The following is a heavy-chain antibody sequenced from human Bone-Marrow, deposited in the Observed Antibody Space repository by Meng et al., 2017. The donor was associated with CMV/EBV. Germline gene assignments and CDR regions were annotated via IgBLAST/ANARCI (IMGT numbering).Heavy chain of an antibody. CDR1: GYTFTSYD. Sequence: ASVKVSCKASGYTFTSYDINWVRQATGQGLEWMGWISAHNGKTKYAQRVQGRLTLTTDTSTSTAYMDLRSLRSDDTAVYYCARDHYYDSSGYSNAFDIWGQGTMVTVSS. D-gene: IGHD3-22*01. CDR3: ARDHYYDSSGYSNAFDI. J-gene: IGHJ3*02. CDR2: ISAHNGKT. V-gene: IGHV1-18*01.